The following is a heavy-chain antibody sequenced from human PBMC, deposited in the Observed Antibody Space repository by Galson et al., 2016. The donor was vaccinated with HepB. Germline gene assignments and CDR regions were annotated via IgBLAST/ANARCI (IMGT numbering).Heavy chain of an antibody. J-gene: IGHJ4*02. D-gene: IGHD2/OR15-2a*01. CDR1: GGTIRSGSYF. CDR2: TYYSGAT. CDR3: ARLLRQVAD. V-gene: IGHV4-61*01. Sequence: SETLSLTCTVSGGTIRSGSYFWSWIRQPPGKGLEWIGYTYYSGATNYNPSLKSRVTISIDPSKTQFSLNLSSVTAADTAVYYCARLLRQVADWGQGTLVTVSS.